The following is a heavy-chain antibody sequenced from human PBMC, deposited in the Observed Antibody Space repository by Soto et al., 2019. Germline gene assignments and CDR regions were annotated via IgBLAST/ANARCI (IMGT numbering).Heavy chain of an antibody. Sequence: SETLSLTCTVSGDSIGTFYWGWMRQSPGKELEWIGYVYYTGSTNYNPSLKSRVTISVDRSKNQFSLKLTSANAADTAVYYCARGRTVRNYADDSSDYFYFFDYWGQGTQVTVSS. D-gene: IGHD3-22*01. V-gene: IGHV4-59*01. CDR1: GDSIGTFY. J-gene: IGHJ4*02. CDR3: ARGRTVRNYADDSSDYFYFFDY. CDR2: VYYTGST.